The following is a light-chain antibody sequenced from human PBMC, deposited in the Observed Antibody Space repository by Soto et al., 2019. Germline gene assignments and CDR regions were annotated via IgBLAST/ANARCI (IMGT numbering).Light chain of an antibody. CDR1: QSVNNN. V-gene: IGKV3-15*01. J-gene: IGKJ1*01. Sequence: EIVMTQSPATLSVSPGERATLSCRASQSVNNNLAWYQQKPGQAPRLLIYGASTRATGIPARFSGSVSGSEFTLTISSLQSEDFAIYYCQQYNNWWTFGQGTKVEIK. CDR3: QQYNNWWT. CDR2: GAS.